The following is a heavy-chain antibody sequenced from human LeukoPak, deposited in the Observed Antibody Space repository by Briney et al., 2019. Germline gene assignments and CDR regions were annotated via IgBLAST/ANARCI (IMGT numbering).Heavy chain of an antibody. Sequence: SETLSLTCSVSGDSISSSYWSWIRQPPGKGLEWIGDLYYTGSTNCNPSLKSRVTISVDTSKNQFSLKLSSVTAADTAVYYCARLAAERSSGYHPDDWGQGTLVTASS. D-gene: IGHD3-22*01. CDR2: LYYTGST. CDR3: ARLAAERSSGYHPDD. J-gene: IGHJ4*02. V-gene: IGHV4-59*08. CDR1: GDSISSSY.